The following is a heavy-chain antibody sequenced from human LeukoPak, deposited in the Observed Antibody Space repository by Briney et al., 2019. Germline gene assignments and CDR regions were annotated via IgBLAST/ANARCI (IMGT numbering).Heavy chain of an antibody. D-gene: IGHD1-1*01. J-gene: IGHJ3*02. CDR3: ARAERGRDAFDI. V-gene: IGHV4-59*01. Sequence: PSETLSLTCTVSGGSISSYYWSWIRQPPGKGLEWIGYIYYSGSTNYDPSLKSRVTISVDTSKNQFSLKLSSVTAADTAVYYCARAERGRDAFDIWGQGTMVTVSS. CDR1: GGSISSYY. CDR2: IYYSGST.